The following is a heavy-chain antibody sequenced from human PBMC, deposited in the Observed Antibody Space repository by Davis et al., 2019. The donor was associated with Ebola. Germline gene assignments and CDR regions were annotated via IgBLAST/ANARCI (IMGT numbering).Heavy chain of an antibody. CDR2: IWYDGSNK. CDR3: ARVGYYDSSGYYRGYYGMDV. V-gene: IGHV3-33*08. Sequence: GGSLRLSCAASGFTFSSYRMHWVRQAPGKGLEWVAVIWYDGSNKYYADSVKGRFTISRDNSKNTLYLQMNSLRAEDTAVYYCARVGYYDSSGYYRGYYGMDVWGQGTTVTVSS. J-gene: IGHJ6*02. CDR1: GFTFSSYR. D-gene: IGHD3-22*01.